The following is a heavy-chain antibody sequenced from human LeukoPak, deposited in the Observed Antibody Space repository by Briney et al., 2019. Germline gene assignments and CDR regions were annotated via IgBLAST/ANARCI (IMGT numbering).Heavy chain of an antibody. CDR2: IYSGGST. J-gene: IGHJ4*02. CDR3: ARGRAVHYFFDY. Sequence: GGSLRLSCAASGFTVSSNYMSWVRQAPGKGLEWVSVIYSGGSTYYADSVKGRFTISRDNSKNTLYLQMNSLRAEDTAVYYCARGRAVHYFFDYWGQGTLVTVSS. CDR1: GFTVSSNY. D-gene: IGHD3-9*01. V-gene: IGHV3-66*01.